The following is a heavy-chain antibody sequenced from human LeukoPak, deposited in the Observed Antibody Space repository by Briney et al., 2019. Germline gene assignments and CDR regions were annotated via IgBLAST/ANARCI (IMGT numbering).Heavy chain of an antibody. J-gene: IGHJ3*02. CDR1: GFTFSSHE. CDR2: ISSSGSTI. CDR3: ARRGSSDAFDI. V-gene: IGHV3-48*03. Sequence: GSLSLSCAASGFTFSSHEMNWVRQAPGKGLEWVSYISSSGSTIYYADSVKGRFTISRDNAKNSLYLQMNSLRAEDTAVYYCARRGSSDAFDIWGQGTMVTVSS. D-gene: IGHD5-12*01.